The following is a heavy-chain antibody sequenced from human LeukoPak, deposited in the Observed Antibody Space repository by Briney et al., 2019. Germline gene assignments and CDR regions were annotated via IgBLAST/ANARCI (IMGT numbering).Heavy chain of an antibody. Sequence: ASVKVSCKASGYTFTDYYMHWVRQAPGQGLEWMGWINLNGGGTKLAQKFQGRVTMTRDSSISTAYMDLNTLTADDTAIYYCARSRRYGSGSYVGYWGQGTLVTVSS. D-gene: IGHD3-10*01. CDR1: GYTFTDYY. J-gene: IGHJ4*02. CDR3: ARSRRYGSGSYVGY. V-gene: IGHV1-2*02. CDR2: INLNGGGT.